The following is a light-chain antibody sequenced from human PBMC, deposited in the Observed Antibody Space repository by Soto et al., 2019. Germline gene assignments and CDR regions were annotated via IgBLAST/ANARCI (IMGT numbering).Light chain of an antibody. CDR2: DVS. CDR3: SSYTSSSNYVV. J-gene: IGLJ2*01. Sequence: QSALTQPASVSGSPGQSITISCTGTSSDVGGYNYVSWYQQHKGQAPKLMIYDVSNRPSGVSNRFSGSKSGNTASLNISGLQAEYEADYYCSSYTSSSNYVVFGGGTKLTVL. CDR1: SSDVGGYNY. V-gene: IGLV2-14*01.